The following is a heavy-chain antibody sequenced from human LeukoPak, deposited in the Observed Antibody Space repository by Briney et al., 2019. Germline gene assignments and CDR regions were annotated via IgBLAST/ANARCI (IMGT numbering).Heavy chain of an antibody. V-gene: IGHV3-30-3*01. CDR2: ISYDGSNK. Sequence: GGSLRLSCAASGFTFSSYAMHWVRQAPGKGLGRVAVISYDGSNKYYADSVKGRFTISRDNSKNTLYLQMNSLRAEDTAVYYCARDVTSSGWAFGYWGQGTPVTVSS. D-gene: IGHD6-19*01. CDR1: GFTFSSYA. J-gene: IGHJ4*02. CDR3: ARDVTSSGWAFGY.